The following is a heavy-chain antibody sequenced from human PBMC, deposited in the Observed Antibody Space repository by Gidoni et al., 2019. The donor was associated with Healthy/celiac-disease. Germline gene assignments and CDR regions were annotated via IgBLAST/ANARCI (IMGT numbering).Heavy chain of an antibody. CDR3: ARDQRSSWLYPMDV. D-gene: IGHD6-13*01. Sequence: QVQLVQSGAEVKKPGASVKVSCKASVYTFTGYYMHWVRQAPGQGLEWLGWINPNSGGTNYAQKFQGWVTMTRDTSISTAYMELSRLRSDDTAVYYCARDQRSSWLYPMDVWGQGTTVTVSS. CDR2: INPNSGGT. V-gene: IGHV1-2*04. CDR1: VYTFTGYY. J-gene: IGHJ6*02.